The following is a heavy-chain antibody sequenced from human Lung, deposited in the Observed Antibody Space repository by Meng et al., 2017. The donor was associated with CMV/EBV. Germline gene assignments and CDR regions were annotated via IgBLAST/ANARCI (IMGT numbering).Heavy chain of an antibody. CDR3: AKDQQSPFSYYFYGMDV. Sequence: GGSXRLSCAAAGFNFSNYGIHWVRQAPGKGLEWVAIIWYDGSHRYYADSVQGRFTISRDNSKNTVHLQMNSLRAEDTAVYYCAKDQQSPFSYYFYGMDVWXQGATVTVSS. CDR2: IWYDGSHR. J-gene: IGHJ6*02. CDR1: GFNFSNYG. D-gene: IGHD1/OR15-1a*01. V-gene: IGHV3-33*06.